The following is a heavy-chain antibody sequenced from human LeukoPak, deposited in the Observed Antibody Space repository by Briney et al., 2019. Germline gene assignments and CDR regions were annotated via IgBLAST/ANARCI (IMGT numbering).Heavy chain of an antibody. CDR3: ARDPEEYSYGDY. CDR2: ISYDGSNK. J-gene: IGHJ4*02. CDR1: GFTFSSYA. D-gene: IGHD5-18*01. V-gene: IGHV3-30*04. Sequence: GGSLRLSCAASGFTFSSYAMHWVRQAPGKGLEWVAVISYDGSNKYYADSVKGRFTISRDNSKNTLYLQMNSLRAEDTAVYYCARDPEEYSYGDYWGQGTLVTVSS.